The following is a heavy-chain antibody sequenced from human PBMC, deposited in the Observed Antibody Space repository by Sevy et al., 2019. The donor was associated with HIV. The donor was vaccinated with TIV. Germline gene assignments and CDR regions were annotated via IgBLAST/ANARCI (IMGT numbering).Heavy chain of an antibody. J-gene: IGHJ3*02. CDR3: ARDPGALHYYGSGSYFQENAFDI. Sequence: GGSLRLSCAASGFTFSSYAMHWVRQAPGKGLEWVAVISYEGSNKYYADSVKGRFTISRDNSKNTLYLQMNSLRAEDTAVYYCARDPGALHYYGSGSYFQENAFDIWGQGTMVTVSS. V-gene: IGHV3-30-3*01. CDR1: GFTFSSYA. CDR2: ISYEGSNK. D-gene: IGHD3-10*01.